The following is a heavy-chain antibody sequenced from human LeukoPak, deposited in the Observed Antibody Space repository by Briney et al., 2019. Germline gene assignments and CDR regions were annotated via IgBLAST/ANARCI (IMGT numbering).Heavy chain of an antibody. V-gene: IGHV3-13*01. Sequence: GGSLRLSCAASGFTFSSYDMHWVRQATGKGLEWVSAIGTAGDTYYPGSVKGRFAISRENAKNSLYLQMNSLRAGDTAVYYCARAPGDYGYYYYGMDVWGQGTTVTVSS. CDR2: IGTAGDT. D-gene: IGHD4-17*01. CDR1: GFTFSSYD. J-gene: IGHJ6*02. CDR3: ARAPGDYGYYYYGMDV.